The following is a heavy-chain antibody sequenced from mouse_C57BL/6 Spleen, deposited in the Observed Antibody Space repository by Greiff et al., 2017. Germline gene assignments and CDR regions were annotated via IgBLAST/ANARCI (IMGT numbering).Heavy chain of an antibody. J-gene: IGHJ1*03. D-gene: IGHD2-5*01. CDR2: INYDGSST. CDR1: GFTFSDYY. V-gene: IGHV5-16*01. Sequence: EVKVVESEGGLVQPGSSMKLSCTASGFTFSDYYMAWVRQVPEKGLEWVANINYDGSSTYYLDSLKSRFIISRDNAKNILYLQMSSLKSEDTATYYCARGSNYGGFDVWGTGTTVTVSS. CDR3: ARGSNYGGFDV.